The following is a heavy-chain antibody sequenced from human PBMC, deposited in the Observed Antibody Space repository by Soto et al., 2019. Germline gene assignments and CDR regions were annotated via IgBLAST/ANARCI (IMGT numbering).Heavy chain of an antibody. V-gene: IGHV1-2*04. CDR1: GYTFTDYY. D-gene: IGHD5-12*01. J-gene: IGHJ4*02. Sequence: GASVKVSCKASGYTFTDYYMHWVRQAPGQGLEWMGWISPNSGGTNYAQKFQGWVTMTRDTSISTAYMELSRLKSDDTAIYYCARGREWGATTYFDYWGQGALVTVSS. CDR3: ARGREWGATTYFDY. CDR2: ISPNSGGT.